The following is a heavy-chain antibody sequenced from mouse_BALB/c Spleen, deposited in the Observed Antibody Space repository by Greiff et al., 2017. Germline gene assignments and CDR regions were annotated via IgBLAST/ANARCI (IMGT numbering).Heavy chain of an antibody. CDR1: GFTFSSFG. V-gene: IGHV5-17*02. CDR3: ARYYDLDY. D-gene: IGHD2-4*01. Sequence: EVKLVESGGGLVQPGGSRKLSCAASGFTFSSFGMHWVRQAPEKGLEWVAYISSGSSTIYYADTVKGRFTISRDNPKNTLFLQMTSLRSEDTAMYYCARYYDLDYWGQGTTLTVSS. CDR2: ISSGSSTI. J-gene: IGHJ2*01.